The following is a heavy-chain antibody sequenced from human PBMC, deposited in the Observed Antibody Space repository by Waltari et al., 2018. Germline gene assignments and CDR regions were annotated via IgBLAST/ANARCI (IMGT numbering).Heavy chain of an antibody. CDR1: GGSFSGYY. Sequence: QVQLQQWGAGLLKPSETLSLTCAVYGGSFSGYYWSWIRQPPGKGREWIGEINHSGSTNYNPSLKSRVTISVDTSKNQFSLKLSSVTAADTAVYYCARGELAIVVVVAATLDFWFDPWGQGTLVTVSS. V-gene: IGHV4-34*01. CDR2: INHSGST. J-gene: IGHJ5*02. D-gene: IGHD2-15*01. CDR3: ARGELAIVVVVAATLDFWFDP.